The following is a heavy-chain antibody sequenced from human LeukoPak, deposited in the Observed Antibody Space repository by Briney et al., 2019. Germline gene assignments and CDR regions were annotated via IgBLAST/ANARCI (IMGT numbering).Heavy chain of an antibody. J-gene: IGHJ3*02. D-gene: IGHD5-12*01. CDR1: GVSINNYY. V-gene: IGHV4-59*01. Sequence: PLGTLSLTCSVSGVSINNYYWSWIREPPGRGLEWIGYVYYSGSTNYNPSLKSRVTISVDTSMNQFSLKLSSVTAADTAVYYCARSRGYSGYAYDAFDIWGQGTMVTVSS. CDR3: ARSRGYSGYAYDAFDI. CDR2: VYYSGST.